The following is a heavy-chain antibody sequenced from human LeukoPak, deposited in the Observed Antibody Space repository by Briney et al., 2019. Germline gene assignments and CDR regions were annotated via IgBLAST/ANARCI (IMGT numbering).Heavy chain of an antibody. CDR3: ARFETVAAKPFEY. CDR1: GFTFSSNS. V-gene: IGHV3-21*01. J-gene: IGHJ4*02. CDR2: ISSESTYI. D-gene: IGHD6-19*01. Sequence: GGSLRLSCAASGFTFSSNSMNWVRQAPGMGLEWVSSISSESTYILYADSVKGRFTISRDNAKNSLYLQMDSLRAEDTAVYYCARFETVAAKPFEYWGQGALVTVSS.